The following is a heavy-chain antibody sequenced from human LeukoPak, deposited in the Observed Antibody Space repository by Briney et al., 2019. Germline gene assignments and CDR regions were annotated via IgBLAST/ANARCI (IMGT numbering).Heavy chain of an antibody. CDR3: ARDHPWYYDSSGYYPHDAFDI. CDR1: GDSVSSNSAA. V-gene: IGHV6-1*01. CDR2: TYYRSKWYN. D-gene: IGHD3-22*01. Sequence: SQTLSLTCAISGDSVSSNSAAWNWIRQSPSRGLEWLGRTYYRSKWYNDYAVSVKSRITINPDTSKNQFSLQLNSVTPEDTAVYYYARDHPWYYDSSGYYPHDAFDIWGQGTMVTVSS. J-gene: IGHJ3*02.